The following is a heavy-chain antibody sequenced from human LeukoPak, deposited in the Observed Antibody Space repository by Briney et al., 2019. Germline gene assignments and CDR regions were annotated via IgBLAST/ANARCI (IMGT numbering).Heavy chain of an antibody. J-gene: IGHJ3*02. Sequence: GGSLRLSCAASGFTFSSYWMHWVRQAPGKGLVWVSRINSDGSSTSYADSVKGRFTISRDNAKNTLYLQMNSLRAEDTAVYYCARVIYGSGWRRSGAFDIWGQGTMVTVSS. V-gene: IGHV3-74*01. D-gene: IGHD3-10*01. CDR3: ARVIYGSGWRRSGAFDI. CDR2: INSDGSST. CDR1: GFTFSSYW.